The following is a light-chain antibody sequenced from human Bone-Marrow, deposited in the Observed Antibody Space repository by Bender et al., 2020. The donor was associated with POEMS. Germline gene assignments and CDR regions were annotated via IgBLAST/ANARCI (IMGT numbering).Light chain of an antibody. J-gene: IGLJ1*01. V-gene: IGLV2-23*02. CDR3: NSYGGSNNFV. CDR1: SSDVGSYNF. CDR2: EVD. Sequence: QSALTQPASVSGSPGQSITISCTGTSSDVGSYNFVSWYQQHPGKAPKLIIYEVDKRPSGVSYRFSGSKSGNTASLTISGLQAEDEADYYCNSYGGSNNFVFGAGTKVTVL.